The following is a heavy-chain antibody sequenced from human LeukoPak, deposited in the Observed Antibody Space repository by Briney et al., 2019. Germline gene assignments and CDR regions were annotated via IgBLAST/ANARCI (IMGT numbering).Heavy chain of an antibody. CDR2: IYYSGST. CDR1: GGSISSRSCC. CDR3: ARQVYSGTHYFDY. D-gene: IGHD1-26*01. J-gene: IGHJ4*02. Sequence: ASETLSLTCTVSGGSISSRSCCWGWIRQPPGKGLEWIGTIYYSGSTYYNPSLKSRVTISVDTSKNQFSLRLSSVTAADTAVYYCARQVYSGTHYFDYWGQGTLVTVSS. V-gene: IGHV4-39*01.